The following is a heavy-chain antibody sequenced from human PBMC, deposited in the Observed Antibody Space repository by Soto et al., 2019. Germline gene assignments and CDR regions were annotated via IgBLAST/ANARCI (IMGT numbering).Heavy chain of an antibody. CDR1: AGTFNNHS. CDR3: AIDLGYFDF. Sequence: QVQLVQSRTEVKKPGSSVAVSCQASAGTFNNHSLSWVRQAPGQGLEWMGRSIPILGRADYSQKFRGRLTLTVDKSTSTADMELSSLTSEDTAVYYCAIDLGYFDFWVQGTLVTVSS. V-gene: IGHV1-69*02. D-gene: IGHD2-15*01. CDR2: SIPILGRA. J-gene: IGHJ4*02.